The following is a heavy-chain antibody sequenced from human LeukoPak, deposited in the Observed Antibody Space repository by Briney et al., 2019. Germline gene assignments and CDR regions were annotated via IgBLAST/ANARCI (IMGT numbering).Heavy chain of an antibody. J-gene: IGHJ4*02. D-gene: IGHD3-9*01. CDR2: INHSGST. Sequence: PSETLSLTCAVYGGSFSGYYWSWIRQPPGKGLEWIGEINHSGSTNYNPSLKSRVTISVDTSKNQFSLKLSSVTAADTAVYYCARGPRRYDILTGYYPHVYYFDYWGQGTLVTVSS. CDR1: GGSFSGYY. V-gene: IGHV4-34*01. CDR3: ARGPRRYDILTGYYPHVYYFDY.